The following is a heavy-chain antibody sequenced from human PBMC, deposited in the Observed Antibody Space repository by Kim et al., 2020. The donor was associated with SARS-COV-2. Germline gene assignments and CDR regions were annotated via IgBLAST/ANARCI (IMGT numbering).Heavy chain of an antibody. CDR3: ARESLVSVRGFDY. CDR1: GGSISSSSYY. Sequence: SETLSLTCTVSGGSISSSSYYWGWIRQPPGKGLEWIGSIYYSGSTYYNPSLKSRVTISVDTSKNQFSLKLSSVTAADTAVYYCARESLVSVRGFDYWGQGTLVTVSS. D-gene: IGHD2-15*01. CDR2: IYYSGST. V-gene: IGHV4-39*07. J-gene: IGHJ4*02.